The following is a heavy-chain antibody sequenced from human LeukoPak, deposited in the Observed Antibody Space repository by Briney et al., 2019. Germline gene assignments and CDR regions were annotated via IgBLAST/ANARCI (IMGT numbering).Heavy chain of an antibody. CDR1: GFTFSSYG. V-gene: IGHV3-30*02. CDR2: IRYDGNNK. CDR3: GSRGSYAPFDN. Sequence: PGRSLRLSCAASGFTFSSYGMHWVRQAPGKGLEWVAFIRYDGNNKYYADSVKGRFTISRDNSKNTLYLQMSSLRAEDTAVYYCGSRGSYAPFDNWGQGTLVTVSS. J-gene: IGHJ4*02. D-gene: IGHD1-26*01.